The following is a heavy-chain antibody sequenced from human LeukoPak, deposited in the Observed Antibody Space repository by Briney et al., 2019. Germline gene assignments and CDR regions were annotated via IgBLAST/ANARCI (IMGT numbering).Heavy chain of an antibody. J-gene: IGHJ3*02. D-gene: IGHD3-22*01. CDR3: ARGWGIDYYDSSGSLDAFDI. CDR1: GGSITNYY. Sequence: SETLSLTCTVSGGSITNYYWTWIRQPPGKGLEWIGYIFYTGSDNSNYNPSLRSRVTMSVDTSKNQFSLKLSSVTAADTAVYYCARGWGIDYYDSSGSLDAFDIWGQGTMVTVSS. CDR2: IFYTGSDNS. V-gene: IGHV4-59*08.